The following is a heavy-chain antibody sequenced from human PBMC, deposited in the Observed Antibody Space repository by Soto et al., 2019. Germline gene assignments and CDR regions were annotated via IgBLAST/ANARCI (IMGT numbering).Heavy chain of an antibody. CDR1: GYTFSNYG. D-gene: IGHD2-2*01. CDR3: ARGIDCSSTSCSAYFDY. V-gene: IGHV1-2*04. CDR2: INPNSGGT. J-gene: IGHJ4*02. Sequence: ALLKVSREASGYTFSNYGINWGRQAPGQRLEWMGWINPNSGGTNYAQKFQGWVTMTRDTSISTAYMELSRLRSDDTAVYYCARGIDCSSTSCSAYFDYWGQGTLVTVSS.